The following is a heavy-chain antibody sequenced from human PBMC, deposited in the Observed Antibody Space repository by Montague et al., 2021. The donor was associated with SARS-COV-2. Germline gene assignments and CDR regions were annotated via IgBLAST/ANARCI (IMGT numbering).Heavy chain of an antibody. V-gene: IGHV4-31*03. CDR2: IYYSGSS. CDR3: ASQSGSYYNYFDL. CDR1: GGSISSGGYY. Sequence: TLSLTCTVSGGSISSGGYYWSWIRQHPGKGLEWIGYIYYSGSSFYNPSLKSRLTISVDTSKNRFSLRLSSVTAADTAIYFCASQSGSYYNYFDLWGQGTLVTVSS. J-gene: IGHJ4*02. D-gene: IGHD1-26*01.